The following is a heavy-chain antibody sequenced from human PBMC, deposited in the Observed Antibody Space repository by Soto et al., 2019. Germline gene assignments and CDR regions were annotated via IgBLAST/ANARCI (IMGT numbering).Heavy chain of an antibody. CDR3: ARGGSTMVRGPLVYGLDV. Sequence: QVQLVQSGAEVKEPGSSVKVSCKASGGTFRTFAISWVRQAPGQGPEWMGGSIPVFGKPNYAQKFQGRVTITADESTRTAYMELSSLRSEDTAVYYCARGGSTMVRGPLVYGLDVWGQGTTVTVSS. CDR1: GGTFRTFA. CDR2: SIPVFGKP. D-gene: IGHD3-10*01. V-gene: IGHV1-69*01. J-gene: IGHJ6*02.